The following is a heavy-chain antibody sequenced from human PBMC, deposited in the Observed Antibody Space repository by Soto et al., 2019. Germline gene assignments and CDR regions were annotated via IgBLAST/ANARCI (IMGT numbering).Heavy chain of an antibody. D-gene: IGHD6-13*01. CDR3: AKGLVWSSTWEIDY. CDR2: ISGGGDKP. Sequence: GGSLILSCAASGVCFINYSMNWVRQTPGKGLEWVSAISGGGDKPYYGDSVKGRFTLSRDNAKHTLYLQMNSLRAEDTAMYYCAKGLVWSSTWEIDYWGQGNLVTVSS. V-gene: IGHV3-23*01. CDR1: GVCFINYS. J-gene: IGHJ4*02.